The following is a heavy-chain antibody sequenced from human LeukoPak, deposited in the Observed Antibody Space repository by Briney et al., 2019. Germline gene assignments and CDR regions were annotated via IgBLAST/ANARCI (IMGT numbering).Heavy chain of an antibody. J-gene: IGHJ4*02. CDR2: ISGSGGST. CDR3: ATTEASAARFWFDY. V-gene: IGHV3-23*01. CDR1: GFTFSSYW. D-gene: IGHD2-2*01. Sequence: GGSLRLSCAASGFTFSSYWMSWVRQALGKGLEWVSAISGSGGSTYYADSVKGRFTISRDNSKNTLYLQMNSLRAEDTAVYYCATTEASAARFWFDYWGQGTLVTVSS.